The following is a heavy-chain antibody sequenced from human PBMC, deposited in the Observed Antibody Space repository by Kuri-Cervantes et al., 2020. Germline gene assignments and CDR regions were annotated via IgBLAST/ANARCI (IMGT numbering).Heavy chain of an antibody. CDR1: GFTFSSYG. D-gene: IGHD5-12*01. J-gene: IGHJ4*02. CDR2: ISYDGSNK. V-gene: IGHV3-30*03. CDR3: ARGRRYSGYEDYFDY. Sequence: GESLKISCAASGFTFSSYGMHWVRQAPGKGLEWVAVISYDGSNKYYADSVKGRFTISRDNSKNTLYLQMNSLRAEDTAVYYCARGRRYSGYEDYFDYWGQGTLVTVSS.